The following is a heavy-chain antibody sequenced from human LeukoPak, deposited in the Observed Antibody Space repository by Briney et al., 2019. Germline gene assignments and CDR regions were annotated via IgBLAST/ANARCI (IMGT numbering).Heavy chain of an antibody. D-gene: IGHD3-9*01. Sequence: GGSLRLSCAASGFTFSSYAMSWVRQAPGKGLEWVSAISGSGGSTYYADSVKGRFTISRDNSKNTLYLQMNSLRAEDTAVYYCARRYFDWPHQNYYYYYGMDVWGQGTTVTVSS. CDR2: ISGSGGST. J-gene: IGHJ6*02. V-gene: IGHV3-23*01. CDR3: ARRYFDWPHQNYYYYYGMDV. CDR1: GFTFSSYA.